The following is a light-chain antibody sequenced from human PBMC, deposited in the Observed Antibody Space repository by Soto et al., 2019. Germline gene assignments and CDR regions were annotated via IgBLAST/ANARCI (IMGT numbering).Light chain of an antibody. CDR1: SSDVGAYNY. J-gene: IGLJ1*01. CDR2: DVS. CDR3: CSYADNYSYV. V-gene: IGLV2-11*01. Sequence: QSALTQPRSVSGSPGQSVTISCTGTSSDVGAYNYVSWYQQHPGKAPKLMTYDVSKRPSGVPDRFSGSKSGNTASLTISGLQAEDEADYYCCSYADNYSYVFGTGTKDT.